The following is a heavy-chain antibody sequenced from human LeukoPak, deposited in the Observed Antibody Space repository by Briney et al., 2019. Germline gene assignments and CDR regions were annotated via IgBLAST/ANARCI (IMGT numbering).Heavy chain of an antibody. V-gene: IGHV1-2*02. CDR2: INPNSGGT. CDR1: GYTFTGYY. D-gene: IGHD3-22*01. J-gene: IGHJ4*02. Sequence: ASVKVSCKASGYTFTGYYMHWVRQAPGQGLEWMGWINPNSGGTNYAQKFQGRVTMTRDTSISTAYMELSRLRSDDTAVYYCARGPITMIVVVILFDYWGQGTLVTASS. CDR3: ARGPITMIVVVILFDY.